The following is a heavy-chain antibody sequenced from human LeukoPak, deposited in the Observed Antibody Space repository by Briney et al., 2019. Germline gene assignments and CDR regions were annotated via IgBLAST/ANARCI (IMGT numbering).Heavy chain of an antibody. J-gene: IGHJ4*02. V-gene: IGHV4-59*08. D-gene: IGHD3-22*01. CDR3: AITYYYDSSGYRGLDY. CDR2: IYYSGST. CDR1: GGSISSYY. Sequence: PSETLSLTCTVSGGSISSYYWSWIRQPPGKGLEWIGYIYYSGSTNYNPSLKSRVTISVDTSKNQFSLKLSSVTAADTAVYYCAITYYYDSSGYRGLDYWGQGTLVTVSS.